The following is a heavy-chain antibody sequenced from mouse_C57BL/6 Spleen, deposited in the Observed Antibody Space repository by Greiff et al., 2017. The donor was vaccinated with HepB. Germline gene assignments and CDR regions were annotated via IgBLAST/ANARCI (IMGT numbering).Heavy chain of an antibody. J-gene: IGHJ3*01. Sequence: EVQVVESGGGLVKPGGSLKLSCAASGFTFSSYTMSWVRQTPEKRLEWVATISGGGGNTYYPDSVKGRFTISRDNAKNTLYLQMSSLRSEDTALYYCARPLYSNYPAWFAYWGQGTLVTVSA. V-gene: IGHV5-9*01. CDR3: ARPLYSNYPAWFAY. CDR2: ISGGGGNT. CDR1: GFTFSSYT. D-gene: IGHD2-5*01.